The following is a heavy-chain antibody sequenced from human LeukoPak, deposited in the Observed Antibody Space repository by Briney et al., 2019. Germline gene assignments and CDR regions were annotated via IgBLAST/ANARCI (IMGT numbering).Heavy chain of an antibody. V-gene: IGHV4-34*01. CDR1: GEYFCGYY. Sequence: SETLSLTCAVYGEYFCGYYWSWIRQPPEKGLEWIGEINDSGRTNYNPSLESRITISVDMSKNQFSLKLNSVTAADTAVYFCARHRRGASRAFEIWGQGTMVTVSS. CDR3: ARHRRGASRAFEI. J-gene: IGHJ3*02. D-gene: IGHD2-2*01. CDR2: INDSGRT.